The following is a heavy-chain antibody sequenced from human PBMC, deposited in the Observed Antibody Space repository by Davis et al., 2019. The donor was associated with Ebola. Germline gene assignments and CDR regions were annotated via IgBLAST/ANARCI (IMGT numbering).Heavy chain of an antibody. CDR2: VRSKANFYET. CDR1: GLTFTASA. J-gene: IGHJ4*02. V-gene: IGHV3-73*01. Sequence: GGSLRLSCVASGLTFTASAIHWVRQAPGKGLEWVGRVRSKANFYETSYGASVRGRFIISRDDSKKMAYLQMNSLQTGDTAIYYCTVRFDYWGRGTLVTVSS. CDR3: TVRFDY.